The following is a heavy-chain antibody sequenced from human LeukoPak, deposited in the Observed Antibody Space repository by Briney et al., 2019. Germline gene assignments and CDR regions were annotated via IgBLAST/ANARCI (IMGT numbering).Heavy chain of an antibody. Sequence: GESLKISCKGSGYNFISYWIGWVRQMPGKGLEWMGVIYPDDSDTRYSPSFQGQVTISADKSISTAYLQWSSLKAPDTAIYYCARRGRSSSNFDFWGQGTLVTVSS. CDR2: IYPDDSDT. CDR1: GYNFISYW. D-gene: IGHD6-6*01. V-gene: IGHV5-51*01. J-gene: IGHJ4*02. CDR3: ARRGRSSSNFDF.